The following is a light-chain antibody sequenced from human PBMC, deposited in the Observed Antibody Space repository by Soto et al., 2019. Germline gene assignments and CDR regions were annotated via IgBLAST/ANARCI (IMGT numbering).Light chain of an antibody. V-gene: IGLV2-14*03. Sequence: QSVLTQPASVSGCPGQSITICCTGTSSDVGGYNYVSWYQHHPGKAPKLMIYDVSSRPSGVSYRFSGSKSGNTASLTISGLQAEDEADYYCSSYTSRTTEVFGTGTKVTVL. CDR3: SSYTSRTTEV. J-gene: IGLJ1*01. CDR1: SSDVGGYNY. CDR2: DVS.